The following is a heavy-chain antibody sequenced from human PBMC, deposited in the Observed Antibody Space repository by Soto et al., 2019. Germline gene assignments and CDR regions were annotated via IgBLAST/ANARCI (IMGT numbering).Heavy chain of an antibody. D-gene: IGHD3-9*01. CDR2: IYYSGST. J-gene: IGHJ6*02. V-gene: IGHV4-59*01. Sequence: SETLSLTCTVSGGSISSYYWSWIRQPPGKGLEWIGYIYYSGSTNYNPSLKSRVTISVDTSKNQFSLKLSSVTAADTAVYYCARDSILTGYYNDPYYYGMDVWGQGTTVTVSS. CDR1: GGSISSYY. CDR3: ARDSILTGYYNDPYYYGMDV.